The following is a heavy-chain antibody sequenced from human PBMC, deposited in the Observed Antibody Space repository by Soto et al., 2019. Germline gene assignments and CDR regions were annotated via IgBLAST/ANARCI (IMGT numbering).Heavy chain of an antibody. CDR3: AKSPFVGPWPPNWFDR. D-gene: IGHD1-26*01. J-gene: IGHJ5*02. V-gene: IGHV1-69*01. CDR1: GNSFSNYA. Sequence: QVQLVQSEAEVKKPGSSVKVSCKADGNSFSNYAISWLRQAPGQGLVWVGGIISVLGTAKNAQKFQDRVTITADESTATAYMELSSLRSEDTAIYYCAKSPFVGPWPPNWFDRWGQGTLVTVSS. CDR2: IISVLGTA.